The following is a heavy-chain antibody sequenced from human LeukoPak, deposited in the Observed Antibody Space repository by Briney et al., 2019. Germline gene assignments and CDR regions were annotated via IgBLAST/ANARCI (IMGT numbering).Heavy chain of an antibody. J-gene: IGHJ5*02. D-gene: IGHD4-11*01. V-gene: IGHV3-74*01. CDR1: GFNLRDYW. Sequence: GGSLRLSCAASGFNLRDYWMHWVRQAPGKGLVWVSRLGTDGTYTNYADSVTGRFAISRDNAKNTLYLQMDSLRAEDTSFYYCVRDPSNSGNWFDLWGQGTLVTVSS. CDR3: VRDPSNSGNWFDL. CDR2: LGTDGTYT.